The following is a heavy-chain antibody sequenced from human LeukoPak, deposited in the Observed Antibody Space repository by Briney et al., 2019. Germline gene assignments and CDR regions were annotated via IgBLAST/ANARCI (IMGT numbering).Heavy chain of an antibody. Sequence: SVKVSSKASGYTFTIYDINWVRQAPGQGLEWMGWMNPNRGNTGYAQKLQVRVTITRNTSISTAYMELSSLRSEDTAVYYCARGNTHFGEDYWGQGTLVTASS. CDR1: GYTFTIYD. CDR2: MNPNRGNT. J-gene: IGHJ4*02. D-gene: IGHD3-10*01. V-gene: IGHV1-8*01. CDR3: ARGNTHFGEDY.